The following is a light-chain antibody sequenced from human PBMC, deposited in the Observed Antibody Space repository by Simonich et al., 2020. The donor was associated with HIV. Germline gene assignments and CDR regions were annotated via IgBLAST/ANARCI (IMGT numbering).Light chain of an antibody. CDR1: SSDFGGYNY. V-gene: IGLV2-14*03. J-gene: IGLJ3*02. Sequence: QSALTQPASVSGSPGQSITISCTGTSSDFGGYNYVSWYQYHPGKAPQLIIYDVSKRPSGVSNRVSGSKSGNTASLTISGLQAEDEADYYCSSYTFSTTLVFGGGTKLTVL. CDR2: DVS. CDR3: SSYTFSTTLV.